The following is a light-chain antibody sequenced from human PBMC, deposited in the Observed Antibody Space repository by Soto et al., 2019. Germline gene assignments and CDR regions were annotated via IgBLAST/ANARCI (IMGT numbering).Light chain of an antibody. CDR2: DAS. CDR1: QDISNY. Sequence: DIQMTQSPSYLSASVGDRVTITCQASQDISNYLNWYQQKPGKAPKLLIYDASNLETGVPSRFSGSGSGTDFTFTISSLQPEDIATYYCQQYDNLPSFGGGTKVDI. CDR3: QQYDNLPS. V-gene: IGKV1-33*01. J-gene: IGKJ4*01.